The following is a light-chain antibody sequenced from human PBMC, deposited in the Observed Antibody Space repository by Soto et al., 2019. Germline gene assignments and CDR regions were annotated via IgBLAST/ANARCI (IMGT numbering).Light chain of an antibody. J-gene: IGKJ4*01. CDR2: GAS. CDR3: QQYNNWLFT. V-gene: IGKV3-15*01. CDR1: QSVSGT. Sequence: EIVMTQSPATLSVSPGERVTLSCRASQSVSGTLAWYQQKPGQAPRLLIYGASTRATGIPARFSGSGSGTEFPLTISSLQSEDFAVYYCQQYNNWLFTFGGGTRLELK.